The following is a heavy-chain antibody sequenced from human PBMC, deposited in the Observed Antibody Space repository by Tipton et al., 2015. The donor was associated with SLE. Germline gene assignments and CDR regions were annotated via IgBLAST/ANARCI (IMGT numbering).Heavy chain of an antibody. CDR3: ARGADILTGYSLDY. V-gene: IGHV4-34*01. D-gene: IGHD3-9*01. J-gene: IGHJ4*02. CDR2: INHSGST. Sequence: LRLSCAVYGGSFSDYYWSWIRQPPGKGLEWIGEINHSGSTNYNPSLKSRVTISLDTSKNQFSLKLTSVSAADTAVYYCARGADILTGYSLDYWGQGTLVTVSS. CDR1: GGSFSDYY.